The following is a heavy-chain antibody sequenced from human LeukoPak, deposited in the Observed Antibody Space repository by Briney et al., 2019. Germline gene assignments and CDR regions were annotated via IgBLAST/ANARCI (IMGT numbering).Heavy chain of an antibody. D-gene: IGHD3-9*01. CDR2: INPSGGST. CDR1: GYTFTSYY. CDR3: ARDPLNYDILTGYLDY. V-gene: IGHV1-46*01. J-gene: IGHJ4*02. Sequence: ASVKVSCKASGYTFTSYYMHWVRQAPGQGLEWMEIINPSGGSTSYAQKFQGRVTMTRDTSTGTVYMELSSLRSEDTAVYYCARDPLNYDILTGYLDYWGQGTLVTVSS.